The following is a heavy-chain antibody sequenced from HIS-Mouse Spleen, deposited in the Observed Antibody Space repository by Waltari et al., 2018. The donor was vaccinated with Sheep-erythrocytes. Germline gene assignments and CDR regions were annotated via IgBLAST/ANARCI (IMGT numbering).Heavy chain of an antibody. V-gene: IGHV3-53*01. CDR1: GFTVSSNY. J-gene: IGHJ3*02. CDR2: IYSGGST. CDR3: ARGHPDYGDYDSFDI. D-gene: IGHD4-17*01. Sequence: EVQLVESGGGLIQPGGSLRLSCAASGFTVSSNYMSWVRQAPGKGLELVSVIYSGGSTYSADSVKGRFTISRDNSKNTLYLQMTSLRAEDTAVYYCARGHPDYGDYDSFDIWGQGTMVTVSS.